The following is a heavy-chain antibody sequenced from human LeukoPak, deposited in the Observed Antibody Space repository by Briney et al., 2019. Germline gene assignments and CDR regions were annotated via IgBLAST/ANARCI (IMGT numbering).Heavy chain of an antibody. D-gene: IGHD3-16*01. CDR1: GFIFADYT. CDR3: AGGRQSDGPRPYDY. V-gene: IGHV3-9*01. Sequence: GGSLRLSCEASGFIFADYTMHWVRQPPGKGLEWVSSISWNSGIIGHAESVKGRFTTSRDNAKNYLYLQMSSLNDDDTAFYYCAGGRQSDGPRPYDYWGQGTLVTVSS. CDR2: ISWNSGII. J-gene: IGHJ4*02.